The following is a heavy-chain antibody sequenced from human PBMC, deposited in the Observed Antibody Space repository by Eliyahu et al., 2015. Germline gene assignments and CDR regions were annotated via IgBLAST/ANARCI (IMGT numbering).Heavy chain of an antibody. CDR3: ARPGGADDY. Sequence: QLQLQESGPGLVKPSETLSLTCTVXGXSISSSSYYWGWLRQPPGKGLEWIGSIYYSGSTYYNPSLKSRVTISVDTSKNQFSLKLSSVTAADTAVYYCARPGGADDYWGQGTLVTVSS. D-gene: IGHD3-16*01. CDR1: GXSISSSSYY. CDR2: IYYSGST. V-gene: IGHV4-39*01. J-gene: IGHJ4*02.